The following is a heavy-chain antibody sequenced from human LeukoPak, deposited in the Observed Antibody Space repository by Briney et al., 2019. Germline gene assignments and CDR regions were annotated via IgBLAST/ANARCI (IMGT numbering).Heavy chain of an antibody. D-gene: IGHD3-16*01. CDR3: ARDEYVLTSFDP. CDR1: GYTFTGYY. J-gene: IGHJ5*02. Sequence: ASVKVSCKASGYTFTGYYMHWVRQAPGQGLEWMGWINPNSGGTNYAQKFQGWVTMTRDMSISTAYMELSSLKSDDTAVYYCARDEYVLTSFDPWGQGTLVTVSS. CDR2: INPNSGGT. V-gene: IGHV1-2*04.